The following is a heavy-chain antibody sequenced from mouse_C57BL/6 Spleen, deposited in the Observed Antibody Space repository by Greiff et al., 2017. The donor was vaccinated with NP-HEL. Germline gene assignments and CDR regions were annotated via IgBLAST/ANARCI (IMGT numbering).Heavy chain of an antibody. CDR3: ATYYYGSSPHLHY. D-gene: IGHD1-1*01. CDR2: IYPGDGDT. V-gene: IGHV1-82*01. CDR1: GYAFSSSW. J-gene: IGHJ2*01. Sequence: VQLQESGPELVKPGASVKISCKASGYAFSSSWMNWVKQRPGKGLEWIGRIYPGDGDTIYNGKFKGKVTLTTDKSLSTAYMQVSSLTSEDSAVYICATYYYGSSPHLHYWGQGTTLTVSS.